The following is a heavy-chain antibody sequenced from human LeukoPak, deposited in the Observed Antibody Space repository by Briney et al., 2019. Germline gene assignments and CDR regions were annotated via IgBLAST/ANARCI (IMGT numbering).Heavy chain of an antibody. V-gene: IGHV1-8*01. Sequence: ASVTVSCKASGYTFTSYDLNWVRQATGQGLEWIGWMNPNSGNTGYAQKFQGRVTLTRSTSISTAYMELRSLTSEDTAVYYCARDYGGNSGWFDPWGQGTLVTVSS. CDR1: GYTFTSYD. D-gene: IGHD4-23*01. CDR3: ARDYGGNSGWFDP. CDR2: MNPNSGNT. J-gene: IGHJ5*02.